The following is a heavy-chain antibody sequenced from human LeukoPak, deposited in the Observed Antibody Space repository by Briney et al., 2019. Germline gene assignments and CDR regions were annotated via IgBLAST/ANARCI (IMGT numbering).Heavy chain of an antibody. V-gene: IGHV3-73*01. CDR3: AREEVGGPAAYNWYFDL. CDR2: IGNKVSNYAT. D-gene: IGHD2-2*01. J-gene: IGHJ2*01. CDR1: GFTFSGSA. Sequence: PGGSLRLSCAASGFTFSGSAMHWVRQASGKGLEWVGHIGNKVSNYATEYAASLRGRFTISRDDSKDTAYLQVNSLKTEDTAVYYCAREEVGGPAAYNWYFDLWGRGTLVTVSS.